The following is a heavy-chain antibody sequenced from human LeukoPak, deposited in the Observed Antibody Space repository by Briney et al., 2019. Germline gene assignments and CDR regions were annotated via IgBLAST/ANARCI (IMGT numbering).Heavy chain of an antibody. CDR3: AREGSIVPHQDLDY. V-gene: IGHV3-21*01. Sequence: GGSLRLSCAASGFTFSSYSMNWVRQAPGKGLEWVSSINSRGSGEYYADSVKGRFTISRDNAKNSLYLQMNSLRVGDTAVYYCAREGSIVPHQDLDYWGQGSLVTVSS. CDR2: INSRGSGE. CDR1: GFTFSSYS. D-gene: IGHD2-8*01. J-gene: IGHJ4*02.